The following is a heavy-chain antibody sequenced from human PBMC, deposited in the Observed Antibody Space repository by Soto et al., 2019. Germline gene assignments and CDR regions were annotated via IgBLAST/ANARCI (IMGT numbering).Heavy chain of an antibody. V-gene: IGHV1-18*01. J-gene: IGHJ4*02. CDR2: ISAYNGNT. D-gene: IGHD3-16*01. CDR3: ASFVLGY. Sequence: QVQLVQSGAEVKKPGASVKVSCKASGYTFTSYGISWVRQAPGQGLEWMGWISAYNGNTNYAQKLQGRVTMTTDTPTSTDYMEMRSMISDDTDVYYCASFVLGYWGQGTLVTVSS. CDR1: GYTFTSYG.